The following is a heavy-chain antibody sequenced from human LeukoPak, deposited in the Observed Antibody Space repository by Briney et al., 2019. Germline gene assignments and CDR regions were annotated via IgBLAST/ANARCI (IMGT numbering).Heavy chain of an antibody. J-gene: IGHJ3*02. V-gene: IGHV4-39*07. D-gene: IGHD5-18*01. CDR1: GGSISSSSYY. CDR3: ARDHVDTAMVFTSTHAFDI. CDR2: IYYSGSP. Sequence: PSETLSLTCTVSGGSISSSSYYWGWIRQPPGKGLEWIGPIYYSGSPSYNLSLKSRVTISVDASKNQFSLKRSSVTAADTAVYYCARDHVDTAMVFTSTHAFDIWGQGTLVTVSS.